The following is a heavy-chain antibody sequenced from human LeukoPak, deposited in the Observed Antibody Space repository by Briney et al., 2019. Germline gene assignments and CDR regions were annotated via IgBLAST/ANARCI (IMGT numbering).Heavy chain of an antibody. V-gene: IGHV4-4*07. D-gene: IGHD3-22*01. J-gene: IGHJ3*02. CDR2: IYTSGST. CDR3: ARHMTVTYDAFDI. CDR1: GGSISSYY. Sequence: SETLSLTCTVSGGSISSYYWSWIRQPAGKGLEWIGRIYTSGSTNYNPSLKSRVTMSVDTSERQFSMKLGSVTAADTAAYYCARHMTVTYDAFDIWGQGTMVTVSS.